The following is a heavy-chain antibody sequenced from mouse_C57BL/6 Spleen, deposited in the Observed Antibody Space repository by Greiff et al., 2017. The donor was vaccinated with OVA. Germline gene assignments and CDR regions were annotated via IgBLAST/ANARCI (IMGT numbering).Heavy chain of an antibody. Sequence: EVHLVESEGGLVQPGSSMKLSCTASGFTFSDYYMAWVRQVPEKGLEWVANINYDGSSTYYLDSLKSRFIISRDNAKNLLYLPMSSLKSADTATXYRARDQSPPGGAMDYWGQGTSVTVSS. CDR3: ARDQSPPGGAMDY. CDR1: GFTFSDYY. J-gene: IGHJ4*01. V-gene: IGHV5-16*01. CDR2: INYDGSST.